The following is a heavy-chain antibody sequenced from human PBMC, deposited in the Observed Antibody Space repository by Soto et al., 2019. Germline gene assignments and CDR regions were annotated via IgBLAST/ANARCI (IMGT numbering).Heavy chain of an antibody. CDR1: GFTFDTYT. V-gene: IGHV3-48*01. Sequence: EVHLVESGGGLVQPGGSLRLSCAASGFTFDTYTMHWVRQAPGKGLEWVSSISSSSTTIYYADSMKGRFTISRDNAKHSLYLQMNSLRADDTSVYFCARDVSGPIDYWGQGTLVTVSS. J-gene: IGHJ4*02. CDR3: ARDVSGPIDY. CDR2: ISSSSTTI.